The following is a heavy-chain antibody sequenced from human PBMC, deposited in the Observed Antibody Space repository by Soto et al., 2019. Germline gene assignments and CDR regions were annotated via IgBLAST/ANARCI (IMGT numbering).Heavy chain of an antibody. D-gene: IGHD3-3*01. CDR3: ARQGYDFWRSPPYGMDV. CDR1: GFTFSSYS. J-gene: IGHJ6*02. Sequence: SLRLSCAASGFTFSSYSMNWVRQAPGKGLEWVSSISSSSSYIYYADSVKGRFTISRDNAKNSLYLQWSSLKASDTAMYYCARQGYDFWRSPPYGMDVWGQGTTVTVSS. V-gene: IGHV3-21*04. CDR2: ISSSSSYI.